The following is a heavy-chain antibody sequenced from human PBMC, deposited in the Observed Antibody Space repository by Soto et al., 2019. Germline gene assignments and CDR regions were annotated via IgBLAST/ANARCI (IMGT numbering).Heavy chain of an antibody. V-gene: IGHV4-31*03. Sequence: SETLSLTCTVSGGSITTGGYYWSWIRQLPGKGLEWIGHRYYSESTYYNPSLKSRVSISLDTSKNQFSLKLSFVTAADAAMYYCARTKCSGGSCYSWSLDYWGQGTLVTVSS. CDR1: GGSITTGGYY. CDR2: RYYSEST. J-gene: IGHJ4*02. D-gene: IGHD2-15*01. CDR3: ARTKCSGGSCYSWSLDY.